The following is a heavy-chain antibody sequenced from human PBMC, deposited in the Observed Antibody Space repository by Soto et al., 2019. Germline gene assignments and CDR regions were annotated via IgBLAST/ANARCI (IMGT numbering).Heavy chain of an antibody. J-gene: IGHJ4*02. CDR1: GFTFDDYA. D-gene: IGHD6-19*01. CDR2: IRWNSGSI. Sequence: EVQLVESGGGLVQPGRSLRLSCAASGFTFDDYAMHWVRQAPGKGLEWVSGIRWNSGSIGYADSVKGRFTISRDNAKNSLYLQMNSLRAEDTALYYCAKGTAAHSSGWGVDYWGQGTLVTVSS. V-gene: IGHV3-9*01. CDR3: AKGTAAHSSGWGVDY.